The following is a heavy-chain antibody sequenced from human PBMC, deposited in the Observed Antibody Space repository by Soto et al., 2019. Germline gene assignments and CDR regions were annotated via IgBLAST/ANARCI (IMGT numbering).Heavy chain of an antibody. D-gene: IGHD3-22*01. CDR2: IVVGSGNT. CDR1: GFTFTSSA. Sequence: SVKVSCKASGFTFTSSAVQWVRQARGQRLEWIGWIVVGSGNTNYAQKFQERATITRDMSTSTAYMELSSLRSEDTAVYYCAADRDYYDSSGPPRGYYGMDVWGQGTTVTVSS. V-gene: IGHV1-58*01. CDR3: AADRDYYDSSGPPRGYYGMDV. J-gene: IGHJ6*02.